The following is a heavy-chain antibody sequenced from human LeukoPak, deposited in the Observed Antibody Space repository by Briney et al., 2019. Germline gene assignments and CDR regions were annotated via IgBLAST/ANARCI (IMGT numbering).Heavy chain of an antibody. CDR1: VGTFSSYA. D-gene: IGHD2-2*01. Sequence: ASVKVSCKASVGTFSSYAISWVRQAPGQGLEWMGGIIPIFGTANYAQKFQGRVTITADESTSTAYMELSSLRSEDTAVYYCARDIVVVPAAHYYYYGMDVWGQGTTVTVSS. CDR3: ARDIVVVPAAHYYYYGMDV. J-gene: IGHJ6*02. CDR2: IIPIFGTA. V-gene: IGHV1-69*13.